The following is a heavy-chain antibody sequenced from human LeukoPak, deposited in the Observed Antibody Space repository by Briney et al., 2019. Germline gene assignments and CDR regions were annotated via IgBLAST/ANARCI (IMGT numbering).Heavy chain of an antibody. Sequence: ASVKVSCKASGYTITNNYMHWVRQAPGQGLEWMGVIHPSGTGTSYAQKFQGRITMSRDTSTSTVYMELSSLRSEDTAFYYCATDHSMANTAWWFDPWGQGTLVTVSS. CDR1: GYTITNNY. J-gene: IGHJ5*02. D-gene: IGHD5-24*01. V-gene: IGHV1-46*01. CDR2: IHPSGTGT. CDR3: ATDHSMANTAWWFDP.